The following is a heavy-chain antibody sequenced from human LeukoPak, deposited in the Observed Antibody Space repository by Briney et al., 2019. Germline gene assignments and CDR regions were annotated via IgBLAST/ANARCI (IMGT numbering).Heavy chain of an antibody. CDR1: GFAFSGYA. CDR3: VPKGTEGY. CDR2: ISPTGGST. J-gene: IGHJ4*02. Sequence: HAGGSLRLSCSASGFAFSGYAMHWVRQAPGKGLQYVSAISPTGGSTYYADSVKGRFGISRDNSKNTLYLQMSSLRPEDTAVYYCVPKGTEGYWGQGTLVTVSS. V-gene: IGHV3-64D*06.